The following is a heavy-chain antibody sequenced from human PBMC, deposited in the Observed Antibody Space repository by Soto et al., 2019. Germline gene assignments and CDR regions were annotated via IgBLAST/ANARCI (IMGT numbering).Heavy chain of an antibody. CDR3: ARFWFVESCDY. CDR1: GYTFTSYA. V-gene: IGHV1-3*01. CDR2: INAGNGNT. D-gene: IGHD3-10*01. Sequence: QVQLVQSGAEVKKPGASVKVSCKASGYTFTSYAMHWVRQAPGQRLEWMGWINAGNGNTKYSQKFQGRVTITRDTSASSDYIELRSLRPEGTAVYYCARFWFVESCDYWGQGTLVTVSS. J-gene: IGHJ4*02.